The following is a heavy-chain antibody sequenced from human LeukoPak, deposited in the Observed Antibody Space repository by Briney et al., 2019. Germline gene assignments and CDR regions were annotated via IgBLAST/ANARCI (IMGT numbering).Heavy chain of an antibody. Sequence: GGSLRLSCAASGFTFSDYYMSWLRQAPGKGLEWVSYISSSGSTIYYADSVKGRFTISRDNAKNSLYLQLNSLRAEDTAVYYCARVHRSSAWKFDSWGQGTLVTVSS. V-gene: IGHV3-11*04. D-gene: IGHD6-19*01. J-gene: IGHJ4*02. CDR2: ISSSGSTI. CDR1: GFTFSDYY. CDR3: ARVHRSSAWKFDS.